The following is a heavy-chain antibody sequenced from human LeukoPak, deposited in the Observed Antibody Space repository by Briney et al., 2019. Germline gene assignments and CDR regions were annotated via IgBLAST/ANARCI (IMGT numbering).Heavy chain of an antibody. V-gene: IGHV3-30*18. J-gene: IGHJ4*02. CDR3: AKDHSSGWYYFDY. CDR2: ISYDGSNK. D-gene: IGHD6-19*01. Sequence: GGSLRLSCAASGFTFSSYGMHWLRQAPGKGLEGVAVISYDGSNKYYADSVKGRFTISRDNCKNTLYLQMNSLRAEDTAVYYCAKDHSSGWYYFDYWGQGTLVTVSS. CDR1: GFTFSSYG.